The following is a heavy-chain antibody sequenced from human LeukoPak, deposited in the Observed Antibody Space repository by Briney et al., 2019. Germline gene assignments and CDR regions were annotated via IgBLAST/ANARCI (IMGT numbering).Heavy chain of an antibody. D-gene: IGHD3-3*01. Sequence: GGSLRLSCAASGFTFSDYGMHWVRQAPGKGLEWVAFIRFGGYDEYYADSVKGRFTISRDNSKNTLYLQMNSLRAEDTAIYYCARDERLLSFLKWGQGTLVTVSS. CDR3: ARDERLLSFLK. J-gene: IGHJ4*02. CDR1: GFTFSDYG. V-gene: IGHV3-30*02. CDR2: IRFGGYDE.